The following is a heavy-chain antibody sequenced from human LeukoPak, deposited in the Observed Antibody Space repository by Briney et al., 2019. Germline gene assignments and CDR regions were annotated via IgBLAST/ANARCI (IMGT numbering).Heavy chain of an antibody. CDR1: GFSVSTSY. CDR3: ARAAYDSGGYTANHDF. CDR2: LYDSGDT. V-gene: IGHV3-53*01. D-gene: IGHD3-22*01. Sequence: GGSLRLSCAASGFSVSTSYMSWVRQAPGKGLEYVSVLYDSGDTYYAESVKGRFTISRDNSKNTVYLQMNSLRVEDTAVYYCARAAYDSGGYTANHDFWGQGTLVTVSS. J-gene: IGHJ4*02.